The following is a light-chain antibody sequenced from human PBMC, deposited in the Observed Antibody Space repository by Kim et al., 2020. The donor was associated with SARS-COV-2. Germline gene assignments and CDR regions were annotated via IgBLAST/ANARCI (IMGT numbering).Light chain of an antibody. V-gene: IGKV2D-29*01. J-gene: IGKJ4*01. CDR3: VQSIKPPLA. Sequence: PASISCKSSQSLLHSDGKTYLYWYLHRPGQPPQLLIFEASNRFTGVSDRFSGSGSGTDFTLKISRVEADDVGLYYFVQSIKPPLAFGGGTKVDIK. CDR2: EAS. CDR1: QSLLHSDGKTY.